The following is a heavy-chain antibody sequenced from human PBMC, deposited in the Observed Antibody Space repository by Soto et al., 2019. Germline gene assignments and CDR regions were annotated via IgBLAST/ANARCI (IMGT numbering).Heavy chain of an antibody. V-gene: IGHV1-18*01. Sequence: QVQLVQSGAEVKKPGASVKVSCKASGYTFTSYGISWVRQAPGQGLEWMGWISAYNGNTNYAQKLQGRVTMTTDTPTNTAYMGLRSLSSDDTAVYYCASGAGGGVGVLRDDYWGQGTLVTVSS. CDR3: ASGAGGGVGVLRDDY. D-gene: IGHD3-16*01. CDR2: ISAYNGNT. CDR1: GYTFTSYG. J-gene: IGHJ4*02.